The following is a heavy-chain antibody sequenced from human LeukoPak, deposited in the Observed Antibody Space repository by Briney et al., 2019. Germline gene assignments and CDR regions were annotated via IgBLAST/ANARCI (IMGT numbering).Heavy chain of an antibody. V-gene: IGHV4-59*08. CDR1: GGSISSYY. CDR3: ARLEQQLVQGAYYFDY. D-gene: IGHD6-13*01. J-gene: IGHJ4*02. Sequence: SETLSLTCTVSGGSISSYYWSWIRQPPGKGLEWIGYIYYSGSTNYNPSLKSRVTISADTSKNQFSLKLSSVTAADTAVYYCARLEQQLVQGAYYFDYWGQGTLVTVSS. CDR2: IYYSGST.